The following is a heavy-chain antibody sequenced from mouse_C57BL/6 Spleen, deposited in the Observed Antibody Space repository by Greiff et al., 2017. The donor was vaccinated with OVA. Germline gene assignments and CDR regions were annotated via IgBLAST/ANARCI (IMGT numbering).Heavy chain of an antibody. J-gene: IGHJ1*03. CDR3: TSNSGDWYFDV. Sequence: VQLQQSGAELVRPGASVKLSCTASGFNIKDYYMHWVKQRPEQGLEWIGRIDHEDGDTEYAPKFQGKATMTADTSSNTAYLQLSSLTSEDTAVYYCTSNSGDWYFDVWGTGTTVTVSS. CDR1: GFNIKDYY. CDR2: IDHEDGDT. D-gene: IGHD2-1*01. V-gene: IGHV14-1*01.